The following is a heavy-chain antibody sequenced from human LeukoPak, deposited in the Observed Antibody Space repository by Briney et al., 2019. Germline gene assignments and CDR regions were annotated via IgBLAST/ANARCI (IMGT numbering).Heavy chain of an antibody. CDR3: AKEYSVRNQFDY. D-gene: IGHD1-14*01. CDR1: GFTFSTYG. Sequence: QAGGSLRLCCAASGFTFSTYGMNWVRQAPGKGLEWVSAISAGGGNTYYADSVKGRFTISRDNSKNTLFLEMNSLRAEDTAVYYCAKEYSVRNQFDYWGQGTLVAVSS. J-gene: IGHJ4*02. CDR2: ISAGGGNT. V-gene: IGHV3-23*01.